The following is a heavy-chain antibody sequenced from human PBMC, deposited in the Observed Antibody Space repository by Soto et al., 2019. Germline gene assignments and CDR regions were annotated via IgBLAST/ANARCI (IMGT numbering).Heavy chain of an antibody. V-gene: IGHV1-2*02. D-gene: IGHD3-22*01. CDR1: GYTFSDNH. CDR2: INPKSGGT. CDR3: ARRKLAIVVVADYYCMDV. J-gene: IGHJ6*02. Sequence: QVQLVQSGAEVKKPGASVTVSCKASGYTFSDNHIPWLRQAPGQRPQWMGWINPKSGGTNFAEKFQGRVTMTRDTSISTAYMELSSLRSDDTAVYYCARRKLAIVVVADYYCMDVWGQGTTVIVSS.